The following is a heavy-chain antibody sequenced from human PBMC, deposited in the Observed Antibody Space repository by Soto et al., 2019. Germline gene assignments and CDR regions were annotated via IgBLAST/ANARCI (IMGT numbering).Heavy chain of an antibody. CDR2: INPNSGGT. V-gene: IGHV1-2*04. Sequence: QVQLVQSGAEVKKPGASVKVSCKASGYTFTGYYMHWVRQAPGQGLEWMGWINPNSGGTNYAQKFQGWVTMTRDTSISTAYMELSRLRSDGTAVYYCARARGYSSGWYYFDYWGQGTLVTVSS. CDR1: GYTFTGYY. J-gene: IGHJ4*02. CDR3: ARARGYSSGWYYFDY. D-gene: IGHD6-19*01.